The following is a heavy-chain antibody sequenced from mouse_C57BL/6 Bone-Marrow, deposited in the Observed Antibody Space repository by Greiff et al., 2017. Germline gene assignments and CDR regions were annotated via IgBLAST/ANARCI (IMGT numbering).Heavy chain of an antibody. Sequence: VKLQQPGAELVMPGASVKLSCKASGYTFTSYWMHWVKQRPGQGLEWIGEIDPSDSYTNYNQKFKGKSTLTVDKSSSTAYMQLSSLTSEDSAVYYCARGVLPFAYWGQGTLVTVSA. CDR2: IDPSDSYT. V-gene: IGHV1-69*01. CDR1: GYTFTSYW. D-gene: IGHD2-12*01. J-gene: IGHJ3*01. CDR3: ARGVLPFAY.